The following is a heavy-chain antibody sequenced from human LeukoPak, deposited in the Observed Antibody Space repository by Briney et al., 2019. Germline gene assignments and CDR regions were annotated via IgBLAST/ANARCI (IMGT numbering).Heavy chain of an antibody. CDR1: GFIFRNYA. CDR3: AIHRTSGWLY. CDR2: ITGSGDTT. Sequence: GASLRLSCAASGFIFRNYAMSWVRQAPGKGLEWVSAITGSGDTTYYADSVKGRFTISRDNSKNTLYVEMNTLRAEDTAVYYCAIHRTSGWLYWGQGTLVTVSS. J-gene: IGHJ4*02. V-gene: IGHV3-23*01. D-gene: IGHD6-19*01.